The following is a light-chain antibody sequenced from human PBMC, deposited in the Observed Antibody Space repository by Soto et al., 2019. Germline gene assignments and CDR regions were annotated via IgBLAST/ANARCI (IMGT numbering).Light chain of an antibody. Sequence: EIVMTQSPATLSVSPGERATLSFRASQSVSSNLAWYQQKPGQAPRLLIYDASTRATGTPARFSGSGSGTKFTLSISSLQSEDFAVYYCQQYNNWPITFGQGTRLEI. CDR3: QQYNNWPIT. V-gene: IGKV3D-15*01. CDR2: DAS. CDR1: QSVSSN. J-gene: IGKJ5*01.